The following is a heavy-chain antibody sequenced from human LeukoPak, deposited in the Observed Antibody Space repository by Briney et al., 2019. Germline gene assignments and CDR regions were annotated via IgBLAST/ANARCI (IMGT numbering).Heavy chain of an antibody. CDR1: GYTFTSYY. CDR2: INPSGGST. CDR3: ASGDYSPGSPFDY. V-gene: IGHV1-46*01. J-gene: IGHJ4*02. Sequence: ASVKVSCKASGYTFTSYYMHWVRQAPGQGLQWMGIINPSGGSTSYAQKFQGRVTMTRDMSTSTVYMELSSLRSEDTAVYYCASGDYSPGSPFDYWGLGTLVTVSS. D-gene: IGHD3-10*01.